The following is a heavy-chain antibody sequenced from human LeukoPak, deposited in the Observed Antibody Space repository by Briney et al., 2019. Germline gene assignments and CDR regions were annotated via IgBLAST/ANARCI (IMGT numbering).Heavy chain of an antibody. CDR3: ARLYSSGRYANAFDI. V-gene: IGHV3-13*01. CDR2: IRSIGDR. CDR1: GFTFGDYD. J-gene: IGHJ3*02. D-gene: IGHD6-19*01. Sequence: PGGSLRLSCAASGFTFGDYDMHWARQATGKGLEWVSAIRSIGDRFYSGSVKGRFTISRENAKNTLYLEMNSLRVGDTAVYYCARLYSSGRYANAFDIWGQGTVVTVSS.